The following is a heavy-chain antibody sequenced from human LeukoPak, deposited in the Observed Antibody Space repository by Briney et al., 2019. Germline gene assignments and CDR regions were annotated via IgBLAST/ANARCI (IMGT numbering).Heavy chain of an antibody. V-gene: IGHV1-18*01. CDR2: ISAYNGNT. Sequence: VASAKVSCKASGYTFTSYGISWVRQAPGQGLEWMGWISAYNGNTNYAQKLQGRVTMTTDTSTSTAYMELRSLRSDDTAVYYCARKTPKDTAMVGPYCYYYMDVWGKGTTVTVSS. CDR3: ARKTPKDTAMVGPYCYYYMDV. D-gene: IGHD5-18*01. CDR1: GYTFTSYG. J-gene: IGHJ6*03.